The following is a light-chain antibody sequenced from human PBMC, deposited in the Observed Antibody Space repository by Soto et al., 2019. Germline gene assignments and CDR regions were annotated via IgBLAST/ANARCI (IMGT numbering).Light chain of an antibody. CDR1: QTIGRSH. CDR2: GTS. CDR3: HHYISWT. J-gene: IGKJ1*01. Sequence: EIVLTQSPGTLSVSPGERATLSCRASQTIGRSHLAWYQQKPGQAPSLLIYGTSSRATGIPGRFSGSGSGTDFTLSINRMDPEDSAIYYCHHYISWTFGQGTKVEIK. V-gene: IGKV3-20*01.